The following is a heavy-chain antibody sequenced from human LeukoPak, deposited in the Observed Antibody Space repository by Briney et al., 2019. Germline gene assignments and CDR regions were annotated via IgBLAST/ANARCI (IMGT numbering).Heavy chain of an antibody. CDR3: AKDLSYDILTGLSEGYFDY. Sequence: GGSLRLSCAASGFTFSSYAMSWVRQAPGKGLEWVSAISSSGGSTYYADSVKGRFTISRDNSKNTLYLQMNSLRAEDTAVYYCAKDLSYDILTGLSEGYFDYWGQGTLVTVSS. J-gene: IGHJ4*02. CDR2: ISSSGGST. CDR1: GFTFSSYA. V-gene: IGHV3-23*01. D-gene: IGHD3-9*01.